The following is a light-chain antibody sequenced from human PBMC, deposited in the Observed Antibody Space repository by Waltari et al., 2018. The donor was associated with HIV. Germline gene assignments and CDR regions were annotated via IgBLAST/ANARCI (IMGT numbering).Light chain of an antibody. CDR2: GVS. J-gene: IGKJ3*01. Sequence: VLTQSPGILSLSLGETAILSCRASQSISYNYLAWYQQKTGQAPRLLMYGVSTRATGIPDRFSGSCSGTDFTLTISGLEPKDFAVYYCQQYASSSFTFGPGTKVEIK. CDR1: QSISYNY. CDR3: QQYASSSFT. V-gene: IGKV3-20*01.